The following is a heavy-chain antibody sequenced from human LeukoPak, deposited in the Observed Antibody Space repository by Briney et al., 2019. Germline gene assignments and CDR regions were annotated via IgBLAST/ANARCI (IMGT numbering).Heavy chain of an antibody. Sequence: GGSLRLSCAASGFTFSGYYMSWIRQAPGKGLEWVSYISSSGSTIYYADSVKGRFTISRDNAKNSLYLQMNSLRAEDTAVYYCALYSYATRDAFDIWGQGTMVTVSS. J-gene: IGHJ3*02. CDR3: ALYSYATRDAFDI. CDR1: GFTFSGYY. D-gene: IGHD5-18*01. CDR2: ISSSGSTI. V-gene: IGHV3-11*01.